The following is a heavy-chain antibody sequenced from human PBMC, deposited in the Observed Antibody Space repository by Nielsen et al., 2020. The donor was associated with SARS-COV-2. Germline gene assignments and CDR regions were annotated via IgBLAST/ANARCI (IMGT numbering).Heavy chain of an antibody. Sequence: GESLKIPCSASGFTFSSYAMHWVRQAPGKGLELVAVISYDGSNKYYADSVKGRFTISRDNSKNTLYLQMNSLRAEDTAVYYCARNAPRNYFDYWGQGTLVTVSS. V-gene: IGHV3-30-3*01. CDR1: GFTFSSYA. D-gene: IGHD3-16*01. J-gene: IGHJ4*02. CDR2: ISYDGSNK. CDR3: ARNAPRNYFDY.